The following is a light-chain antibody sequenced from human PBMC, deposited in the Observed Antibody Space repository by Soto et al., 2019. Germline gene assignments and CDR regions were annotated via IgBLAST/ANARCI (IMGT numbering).Light chain of an antibody. CDR3: CSFAGSDTFV. J-gene: IGLJ1*01. V-gene: IGLV2-11*01. CDR1: SSDVGGYNY. CDR2: DVT. Sequence: QSALTQPRSVSGSPGQSVTISCTGTSSDVGGYNYVSWYQQHPGKAPKLILFDVKDVTQRPSGVPHRFSGSKSGNTASLTISGLEGDDEADYYCCSFAGSDTFVFGTGTKVT.